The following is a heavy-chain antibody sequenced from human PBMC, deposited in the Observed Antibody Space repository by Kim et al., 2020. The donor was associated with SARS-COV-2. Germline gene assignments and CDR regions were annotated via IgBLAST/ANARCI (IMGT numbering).Heavy chain of an antibody. CDR1: GFTFDDYA. CDR2: ISWNSGSI. V-gene: IGHV3-9*01. CDR3: AKDYMIENYYDSSGATHYFDY. D-gene: IGHD3-22*01. Sequence: GGSLRLSCAASGFTFDDYAMHWVRQAPGKGLEWVSGISWNSGSIGYADSVKGRFTISRDNAKNSLYLQMNSLRAEDTALYYCAKDYMIENYYDSSGATHYFDYWGQGTLVTVSS. J-gene: IGHJ4*02.